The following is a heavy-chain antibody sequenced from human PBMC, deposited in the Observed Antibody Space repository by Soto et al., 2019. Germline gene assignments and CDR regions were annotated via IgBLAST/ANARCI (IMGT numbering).Heavy chain of an antibody. V-gene: IGHV3-21*06. CDR2: ITKSSSYI. D-gene: IGHD3-22*01. CDR3: ARADGWVIVDL. Sequence: EVQLVESGGGPVKPGGSLRLSCAASGFAFNTYSMNWVRQAPGKGLEWVASITKSSSYIYYADSVRSRFTLSRDNAKNSLYEQMNSLRAEDTGIEYCARADGWVIVDLGGQGTLVTVSS. J-gene: IGHJ4*02. CDR1: GFAFNTYS.